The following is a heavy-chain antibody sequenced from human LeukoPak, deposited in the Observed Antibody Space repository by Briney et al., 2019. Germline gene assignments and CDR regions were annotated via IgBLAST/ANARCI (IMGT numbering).Heavy chain of an antibody. CDR1: GGTFSSYT. Sequence: ASVKVSCKASGGTFSSYTMSWVRQAPGKGLEWVSGISGSGGSTDYADSVKGRFTISRDNSKNTLYLQMNSLRAEDTAVYYCASRLLSAYYYGMDVWGQGTTVTVSS. CDR3: ASRLLSAYYYGMDV. J-gene: IGHJ6*02. D-gene: IGHD2-15*01. V-gene: IGHV3-23*01. CDR2: ISGSGGST.